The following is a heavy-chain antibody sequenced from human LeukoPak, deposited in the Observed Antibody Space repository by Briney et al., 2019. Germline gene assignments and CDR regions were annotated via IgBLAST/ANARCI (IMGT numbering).Heavy chain of an antibody. Sequence: ETLSLTCSVSDGSINSYYWNWIRRPPGKGLEWVSSISGSSSYIYYADSVKGRFTISRDNAKNSLYLQMNSLRAEDTAVYYCARVDSLQFDIWGQGTMVTVSS. J-gene: IGHJ3*02. CDR3: ARVDSLQFDI. D-gene: IGHD2-15*01. CDR2: ISGSSSYI. CDR1: DGSINSYY. V-gene: IGHV3-21*01.